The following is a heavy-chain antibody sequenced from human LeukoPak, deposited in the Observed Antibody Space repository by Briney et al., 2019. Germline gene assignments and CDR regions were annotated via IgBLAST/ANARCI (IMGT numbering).Heavy chain of an antibody. CDR2: IIPIFGTA. V-gene: IGHV1-69*05. Sequence: GASVKVSCKASGGTFSSYAISWVRQAPGQGLEWMGGIIPIFGTANYAQKLQGRVTMTTDTSTSTAYMELRSLRSDDTAVYYCARTSVVVAAEPFDYWGQGTLVTVSS. CDR3: ARTSVVVAAEPFDY. D-gene: IGHD2-15*01. CDR1: GGTFSSYA. J-gene: IGHJ4*02.